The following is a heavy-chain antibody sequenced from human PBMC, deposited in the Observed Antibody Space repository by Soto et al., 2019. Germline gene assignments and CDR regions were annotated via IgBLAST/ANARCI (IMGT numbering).Heavy chain of an antibody. Sequence: ASVNVSCKSSGYTFTSYYINWVRQATGQGLEWMGWMNPNSGNTGYAQKFQGRVTMTRNTSISTAYMELSSLRSEDTAVYYCARGISSWVDYWGQGTLVTVSS. CDR2: MNPNSGNT. V-gene: IGHV1-8*01. CDR3: ARGISSWVDY. J-gene: IGHJ4*02. D-gene: IGHD6-13*01. CDR1: GYTFTSYY.